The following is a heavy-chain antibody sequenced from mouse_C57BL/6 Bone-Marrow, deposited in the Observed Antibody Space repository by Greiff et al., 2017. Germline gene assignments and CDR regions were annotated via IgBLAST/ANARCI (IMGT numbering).Heavy chain of an antibody. CDR2: INPGSGGT. V-gene: IGHV1-54*01. D-gene: IGHD2-2*01. CDR1: GYAFTNYL. CDR3: ARMVKGY. Sequence: VKLQESGAELVRPGTSVKVSCKASGYAFTNYLIEWVKQRPGPGLEWIGVINPGSGGTNYNEKFKGKATLTADKSSSTAYMQLSSLTSEDSAVYFCARMVKGYWGQGTTLTVSS. J-gene: IGHJ2*01.